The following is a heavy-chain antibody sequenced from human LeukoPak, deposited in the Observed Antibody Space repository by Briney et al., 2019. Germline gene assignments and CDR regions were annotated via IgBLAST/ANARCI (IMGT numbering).Heavy chain of an antibody. CDR3: AKAPGGACSSTSCP. V-gene: IGHV3-23*01. J-gene: IGHJ5*02. Sequence: GGSLRLSCAASGFTFSSYAMSWVRQAPGKGLEWVSAISGSGGSTYYADSVKGRFTISRDNSKNTLYLQMNGLRAEGTAVYYCAKAPGGACSSTSCPWGQGTLVTVSS. CDR1: GFTFSSYA. CDR2: ISGSGGST. D-gene: IGHD2-2*01.